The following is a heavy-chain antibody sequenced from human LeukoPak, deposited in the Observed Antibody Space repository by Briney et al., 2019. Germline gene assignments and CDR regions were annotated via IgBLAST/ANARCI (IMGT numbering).Heavy chain of an antibody. Sequence: GGSLRLSCAASGFTFSTCGMHWVRQAPGKGLEWVANIKQDGSEKYYVDSVKGRFTISRDNAKNSLYLQMNSLRAEDTAVYYCARDPTYLADSPSWFDPWGQGTLVTVSS. J-gene: IGHJ5*02. V-gene: IGHV3-7*01. CDR3: ARDPTYLADSPSWFDP. CDR2: IKQDGSEK. CDR1: GFTFSTCG. D-gene: IGHD2-15*01.